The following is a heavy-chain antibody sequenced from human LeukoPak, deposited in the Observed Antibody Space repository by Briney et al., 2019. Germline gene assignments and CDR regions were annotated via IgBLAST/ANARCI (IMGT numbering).Heavy chain of an antibody. V-gene: IGHV3-48*01. CDR3: ARDRARYFDWLAQPVFDY. CDR1: GFTFSSYS. J-gene: IGHJ4*02. CDR2: ISSSSSTI. D-gene: IGHD3-9*01. Sequence: PGGSLRLSCAASGFTFSSYSMNWVRQAPGKGLEWVSYISSSSSTIYYADSVKGRFTISRDNAKNSLYLQMNSLRAEDTAVYYCARDRARYFDWLAQPVFDYWGQGTLVTVSS.